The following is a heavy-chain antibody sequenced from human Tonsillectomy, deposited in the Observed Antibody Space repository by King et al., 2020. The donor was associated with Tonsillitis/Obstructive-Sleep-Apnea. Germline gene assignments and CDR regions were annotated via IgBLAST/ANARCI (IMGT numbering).Heavy chain of an antibody. D-gene: IGHD1-26*01. V-gene: IGHV3-13*04. CDR3: ARDSGGYTGTYYAFDI. Sequence: LVESGGGLVQPGGSLRLSCAASGFTFSNYDMHWVRQATGKGLEWVSGIGTAGDTYYSGSVKGRFTISRENAKNSLYLQMDSLRAGDTAVCYCARDSGGYTGTYYAFDIWGQGTMVTVSS. J-gene: IGHJ3*02. CDR2: IGTAGDT. CDR1: GFTFSNYD.